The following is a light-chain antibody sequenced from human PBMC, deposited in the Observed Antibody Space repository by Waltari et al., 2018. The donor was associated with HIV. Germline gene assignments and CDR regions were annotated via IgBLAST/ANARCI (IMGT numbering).Light chain of an antibody. CDR1: HSVLYRSNKKNY. V-gene: IGKV4-1*01. J-gene: IGKJ4*01. CDR2: WAS. CDR3: QQYLSTPLT. Sequence: DVVLKTSPASLAVSLRERTTINCKTSHSVLYRSNKKNYLAWYQDKPGPPPKLLVYWASTRESGISDRFSASGSGTDFTLTITSLQVDDVAVYYCQQYLSTPLTFGGGTKVEI.